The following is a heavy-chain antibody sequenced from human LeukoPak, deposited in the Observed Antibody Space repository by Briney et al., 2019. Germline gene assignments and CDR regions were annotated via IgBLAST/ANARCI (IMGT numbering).Heavy chain of an antibody. J-gene: IGHJ4*02. CDR3: AKDRLLNCRGDCYIFDY. D-gene: IGHD2-21*02. Sequence: GGSLRLSCAASGFIFNTYDMNWVRQTPGKGLEWVSSISGSGDSTFYADSVKGRFSISRDNSKNTLYLQVNGLRTEDTAVYYCAKDRLLNCRGDCYIFDYWGQGTVVTVSS. CDR2: ISGSGDST. CDR1: GFIFNTYD. V-gene: IGHV3-23*01.